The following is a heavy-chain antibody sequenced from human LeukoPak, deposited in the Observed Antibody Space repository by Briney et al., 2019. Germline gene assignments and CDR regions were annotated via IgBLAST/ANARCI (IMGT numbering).Heavy chain of an antibody. CDR3: ASFAHGIN. CDR2: ISSSSSYI. V-gene: IGHV3-21*01. CDR1: GFTFNSYS. J-gene: IGHJ4*02. Sequence: GGSLRLSCAASGFTFNSYSMNWVRQAPGKGLEWVSSISSSSSYIYYADSVKGRFTISRDNSKNTLYLQMNSLRAEDTAVYYCASFAHGINWGQGTLVTVSS. D-gene: IGHD2-15*01.